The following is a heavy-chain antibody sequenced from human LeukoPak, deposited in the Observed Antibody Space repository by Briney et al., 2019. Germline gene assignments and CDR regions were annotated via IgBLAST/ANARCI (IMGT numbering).Heavy chain of an antibody. CDR3: SRGTIRGIAVTGY. CDR2: INHSGST. CDR1: GFTFSSYW. V-gene: IGHV4-34*01. Sequence: GSLRLSCAASGFTFSSYWMSWIRQPPGKGLEWIGEINHSGSTNYNPSLKSRVTISVDTSKNQFSLKLSSVTAADTAVYYCSRGTIRGIAVTGYWGQGTLVTVSS. D-gene: IGHD6-19*01. J-gene: IGHJ4*02.